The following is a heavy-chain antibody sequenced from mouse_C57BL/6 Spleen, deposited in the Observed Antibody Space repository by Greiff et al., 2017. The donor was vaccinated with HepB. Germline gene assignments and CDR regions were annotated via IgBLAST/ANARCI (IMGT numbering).Heavy chain of an antibody. V-gene: IGHV1-82*01. CDR2: IYPGDGDT. CDR1: GYAFSSSW. D-gene: IGHD4-1*01. Sequence: VQLQQSGPELVKPGASVKISCKASGYAFSSSWMNWVKQRPGKGLEWIGRIYPGDGDTNYNGKFKGKATLTADKSSSTAYMQLSSLTSEDSAVYFCARGLGRVGGNWYFDVWGTGTTVTVSS. CDR3: ARGLGRVGGNWYFDV. J-gene: IGHJ1*03.